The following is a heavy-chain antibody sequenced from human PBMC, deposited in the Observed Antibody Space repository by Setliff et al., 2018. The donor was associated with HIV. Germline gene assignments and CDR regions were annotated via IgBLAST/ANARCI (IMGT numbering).Heavy chain of an antibody. CDR1: GGSISSGNYY. J-gene: IGHJ4*02. D-gene: IGHD4-17*01. V-gene: IGHV4-61*09. CDR2: IFTSGST. Sequence: SETLSLTCTVSGGSISSGNYYWSWIRQHPGKGLEWIGHIFTSGSTNYNPSLKSRVTISVDTSKSQFSLKLSSVTAADTAVYYCARDRYGDYAYFDYWGQGTLVTVSS. CDR3: ARDRYGDYAYFDY.